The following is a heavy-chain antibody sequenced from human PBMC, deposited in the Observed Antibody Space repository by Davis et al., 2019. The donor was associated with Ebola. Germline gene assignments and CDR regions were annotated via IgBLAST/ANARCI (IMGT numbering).Heavy chain of an antibody. J-gene: IGHJ5*02. CDR3: ARGPYCSSTSCYYVFDP. CDR2: IYYSGST. Sequence: PSETLSLTCTVSGGSISSYYWSWIRQPPGKGLEWIGYIYYSGSTYYNPSLKSRVTISVDTSKNQFSLKLSSVTAADTAVYYCARGPYCSSTSCYYVFDPWGQGTLVTVSS. D-gene: IGHD2-2*01. CDR1: GGSISSYY. V-gene: IGHV4-59*06.